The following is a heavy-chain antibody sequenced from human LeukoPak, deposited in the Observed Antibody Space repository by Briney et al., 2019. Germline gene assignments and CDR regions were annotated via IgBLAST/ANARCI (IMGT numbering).Heavy chain of an antibody. CDR2: ISDGGETT. CDR3: ARDTGWYFDL. D-gene: IGHD5-18*01. J-gene: IGHJ2*01. V-gene: IGHV3-23*01. CDR1: GFTFSDNA. Sequence: GGSLRLSCAASGFTFSDNAMSWVRQAPGRGLEWVSVISDGGETTIYADSVKGRFTIARDNAKNTLYLQMISLRAEDTAVYYCARDTGWYFDLWGRGTLVTVSS.